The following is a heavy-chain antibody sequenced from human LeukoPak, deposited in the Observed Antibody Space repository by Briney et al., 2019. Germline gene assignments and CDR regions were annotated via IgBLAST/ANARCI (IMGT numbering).Heavy chain of an antibody. CDR2: IYHSGST. V-gene: IGHV4-59*01. J-gene: IGHJ6*02. D-gene: IGHD2-2*01. CDR1: GGSISSYY. Sequence: PSETLSLTCTVSGGSISSYYWSWIRQPPGKGLEWIGYIYHSGSTNYNPSLKSRVTISVDTSKNQFSLKLSSVTAADTAVYYCARDRYCSSTSCFRGQYGMDVWGQGTTVTVSS. CDR3: ARDRYCSSTSCFRGQYGMDV.